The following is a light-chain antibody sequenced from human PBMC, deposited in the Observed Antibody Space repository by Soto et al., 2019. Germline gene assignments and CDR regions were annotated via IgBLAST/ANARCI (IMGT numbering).Light chain of an antibody. CDR3: EQYHEWPLT. CDR2: DAS. Sequence: ETVMTQSPGTLSVSPGEGATLSCRASQSVSSNLAWYQQKPGQAPRLLIYDASTRATGIPARFSGSGSGTEFPLNLRSLQSEDFAVYYCEQYHEWPLTFGGGTEVEIK. CDR1: QSVSSN. V-gene: IGKV3D-15*01. J-gene: IGKJ4*01.